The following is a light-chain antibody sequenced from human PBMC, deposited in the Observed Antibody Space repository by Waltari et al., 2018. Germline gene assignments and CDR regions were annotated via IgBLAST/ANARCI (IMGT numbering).Light chain of an antibody. Sequence: QSALTQPRSVSGSPGQSVTISCTGTSMDVGGYNYVSWYQQHPGKAPKPMLYDVSKRPSGVPDRFSGSKSGNTASLTISGLQAEDEADYYCCSYAGSYVVFGGGTKLTVL. CDR2: DVS. V-gene: IGLV2-11*01. CDR1: SMDVGGYNY. CDR3: CSYAGSYVV. J-gene: IGLJ2*01.